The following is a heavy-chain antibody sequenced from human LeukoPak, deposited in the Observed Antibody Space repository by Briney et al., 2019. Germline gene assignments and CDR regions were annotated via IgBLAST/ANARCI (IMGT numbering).Heavy chain of an antibody. D-gene: IGHD5-24*01. Sequence: SETLSLTCAVYGGSFSGYYWSWLRQPPVKGLEWIGKINHSGSTNYNPSLKSRVTISVDTSKNQFSLKLSSVTAADTAVYYCARGRVQMATTPFDYWGQGTLVTVSS. CDR3: ARGRVQMATTPFDY. CDR1: GGSFSGYY. J-gene: IGHJ4*02. V-gene: IGHV4-34*01. CDR2: INHSGST.